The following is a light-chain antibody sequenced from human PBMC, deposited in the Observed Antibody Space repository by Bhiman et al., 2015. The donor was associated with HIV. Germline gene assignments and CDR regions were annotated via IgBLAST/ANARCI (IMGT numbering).Light chain of an antibody. V-gene: IGLV3-25*03. CDR1: ALPKQY. CDR2: KDY. CDR3: QSADSSGTYEV. J-gene: IGLJ3*02. Sequence: SYELTQPPSVSVSPGQTARITCSGDALPKQYAYWYQQKPGQAPVLVIYKDYERPSGIPERFSGSSSGTTVTLTISGVQAEDEADYYCQSADSSGTYEVFGGGTKLTVL.